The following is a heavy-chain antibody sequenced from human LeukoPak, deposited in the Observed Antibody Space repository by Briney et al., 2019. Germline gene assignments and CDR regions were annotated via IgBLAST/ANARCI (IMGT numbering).Heavy chain of an antibody. CDR3: ANEIRPNDY. D-gene: IGHD4-17*01. V-gene: IGHV3-23*01. J-gene: IGHJ4*02. CDR2: ISISGTKT. Sequence: LGGSLRLSCAASEFDFSTHAMTWVRQAPGKGLEWVSAISISGTKTYYADSVKGRFTISRDNSKNTLYLQMYSLRAEDTAVYYCANEIRPNDYWGQGTLVTVSS. CDR1: EFDFSTHA.